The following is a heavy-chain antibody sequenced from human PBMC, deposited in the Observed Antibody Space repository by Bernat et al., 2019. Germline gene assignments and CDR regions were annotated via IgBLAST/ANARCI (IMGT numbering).Heavy chain of an antibody. CDR1: GFTFDDYA. Sequence: EVQLVESGGGLVQPGRSLRLSCAASGFTFDDYAMHWVRQAPGKGLEWVSGISWNSGSIGYADSVKGRFTISRDNAKNSLYLQMNSLRAEDTALYYYAKGYSSSSPPYFDYWGQGTLVTVSS. D-gene: IGHD6-6*01. V-gene: IGHV3-9*01. CDR2: ISWNSGSI. CDR3: AKGYSSSSPPYFDY. J-gene: IGHJ4*02.